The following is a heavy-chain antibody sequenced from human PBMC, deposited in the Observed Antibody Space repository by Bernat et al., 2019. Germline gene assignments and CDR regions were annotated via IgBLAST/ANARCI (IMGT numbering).Heavy chain of an antibody. CDR1: GFTFSSYG. CDR3: AKDQRYYDSSVPLDY. V-gene: IGHV3-30*18. CDR2: ISYDGSNK. D-gene: IGHD3-22*01. Sequence: VQRVESGGGVVQPGGSMRLSCAASGFTFSSYGMHWVRQAPGKGLEWVAGISYDGSNKYYADSVKGRFTISRDNSKNTLYLQMNSLRAEDTAVYYCAKDQRYYDSSVPLDYWGQGTLVTVSS. J-gene: IGHJ4*02.